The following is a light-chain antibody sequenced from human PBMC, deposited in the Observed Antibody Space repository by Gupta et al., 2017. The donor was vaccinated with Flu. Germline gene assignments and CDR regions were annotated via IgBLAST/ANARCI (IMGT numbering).Light chain of an antibody. CDR2: DVS. V-gene: IGKV1-33*01. CDR3: QQYDNLPPYT. Sequence: SSLSASVGDRVTITCQASHDINNYLNWYQQKPGKAPKLLIYDVSNLDAGVPSRFSGSGSGTYFTFTISSLQPEDFATYYCQQYDNLPPYTFGQGTKLEFK. J-gene: IGKJ2*01. CDR1: HDINNY.